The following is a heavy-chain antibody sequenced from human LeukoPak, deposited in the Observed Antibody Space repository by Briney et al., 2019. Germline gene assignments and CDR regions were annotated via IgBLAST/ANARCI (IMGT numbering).Heavy chain of an antibody. CDR2: IYYSGST. J-gene: IGHJ3*02. CDR3: ARDAFDI. Sequence: SETLSLTCIVSGVSISFYDWSWIRQPPGKGLEWIGYIYYSGSTNYNPSLKSRVTISVDTSKNQFSLKLSSVTAADTAVYYCARDAFDIWGQGTMVTVSS. CDR1: GVSISFYD. V-gene: IGHV4-59*01.